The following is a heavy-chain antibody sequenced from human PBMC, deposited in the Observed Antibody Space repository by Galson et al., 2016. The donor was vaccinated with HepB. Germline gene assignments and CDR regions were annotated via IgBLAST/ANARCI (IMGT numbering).Heavy chain of an antibody. CDR1: GGSMSSYY. CDR2: IFTSGNT. Sequence: SETLSLTCSVSGGSMSSYYWNWIRQPAGEGLEWIGRIFTSGNTNYNPSLRSRVTMSVDTSKNQFSLKVNSVTAADTAVYYCARDRSSSFDYWGQGTLVTVSS. V-gene: IGHV4-4*07. J-gene: IGHJ4*02. CDR3: ARDRSSSFDY. D-gene: IGHD6-13*01.